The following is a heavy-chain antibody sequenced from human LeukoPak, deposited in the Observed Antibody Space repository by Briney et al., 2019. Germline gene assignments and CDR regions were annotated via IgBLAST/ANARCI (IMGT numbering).Heavy chain of an antibody. CDR2: TSWNSGSI. V-gene: IGHV3-9*01. D-gene: IGHD5-12*01. Sequence: PGRSLRLSCAASGFTFDDYAMLWVRQAPGKGLEWVSDTSWNSGSIGYADSVKGRFAISRDNAKNSLYLQMSSRRAEDTALYYCAKDSVATTLYYFDYWGQGTLATVSS. J-gene: IGHJ4*02. CDR1: GFTFDDYA. CDR3: AKDSVATTLYYFDY.